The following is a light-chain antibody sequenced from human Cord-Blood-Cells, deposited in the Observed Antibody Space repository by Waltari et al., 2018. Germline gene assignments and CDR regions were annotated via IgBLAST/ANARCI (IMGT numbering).Light chain of an antibody. CDR2: DAT. J-gene: IGKJ1*01. Sequence: DTQMTQSASTLSASVGDRVTITCWASQSISSWLAWYLQKPGKPPKLLIYDATSLESGVPSRFSGSGSGTEFTLTISSLQPDDFATYYCQQYNSYSWTFGQGTKVEIK. CDR1: QSISSW. V-gene: IGKV1-5*01. CDR3: QQYNSYSWT.